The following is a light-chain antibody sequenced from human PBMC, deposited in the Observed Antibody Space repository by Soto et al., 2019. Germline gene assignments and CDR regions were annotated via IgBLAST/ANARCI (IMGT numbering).Light chain of an antibody. J-gene: IGLJ3*02. Sequence: QSVLTQSPSASASLGASVKLTCTLSSGHCSYAIAWHQQQPEKGPRYLMKLNSDGSHSKGDGIPDRFSGSSSGAERYLTISSLQSEDEADYYCQTWGTGPWVFGGGTKLTVL. CDR2: LNSDGSH. CDR1: SGHCSYA. V-gene: IGLV4-69*01. CDR3: QTWGTGPWV.